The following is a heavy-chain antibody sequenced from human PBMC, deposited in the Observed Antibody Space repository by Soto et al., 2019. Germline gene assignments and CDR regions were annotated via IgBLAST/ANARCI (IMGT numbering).Heavy chain of an antibody. J-gene: IGHJ3*02. D-gene: IGHD3-9*01. V-gene: IGHV3-33*06. Sequence: HPGGSLRLSCAASGFTFSSYGMHWVRQAPGKGLEWVAVIWYDGSNKYYADSVKGRFTISRDNSKNTLYLQMNSLRAEDTAVYYCAKDHRYFDWLLHPFDAFDIWGQGTMVTVSS. CDR3: AKDHRYFDWLLHPFDAFDI. CDR1: GFTFSSYG. CDR2: IWYDGSNK.